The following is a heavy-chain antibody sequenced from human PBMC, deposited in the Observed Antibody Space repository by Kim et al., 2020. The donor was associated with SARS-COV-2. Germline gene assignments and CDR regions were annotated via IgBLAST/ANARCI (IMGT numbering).Heavy chain of an antibody. V-gene: IGHV3-48*03. CDR2: ISSGGRTI. J-gene: IGHJ6*02. CDR3: GRVWGYSSGWSHYYGMDV. D-gene: IGHD6-19*01. CDR1: GFTFSSYE. Sequence: GGSLRLSCAASGFTFSSYEMNWVRQAPGEGLEWVSFISSGGRTIHYAHSVKGRFTISRDNAKKSLSLQMNSLRAEDTAVYYCGRVWGYSSGWSHYYGMDVWGQGTTVTVSS.